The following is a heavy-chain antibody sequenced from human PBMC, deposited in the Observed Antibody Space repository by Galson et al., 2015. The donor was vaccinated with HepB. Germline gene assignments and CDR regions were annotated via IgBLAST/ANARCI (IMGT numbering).Heavy chain of an antibody. V-gene: IGHV3-11*04. J-gene: IGHJ4*02. CDR1: GFTFSDYY. CDR2: ISSSGSTI. Sequence: SLRLSCAASGFTFSDYYMSWIRQAPGKGLEWVSYISSSGSTIYYADSVKGRFTISRDNAKNSLYLQMNSLRAEDTAVYYCARGEGFYSSSLSEALDYWGQGTLVTVSS. CDR3: ARGEGFYSSSLSEALDY. D-gene: IGHD6-13*01.